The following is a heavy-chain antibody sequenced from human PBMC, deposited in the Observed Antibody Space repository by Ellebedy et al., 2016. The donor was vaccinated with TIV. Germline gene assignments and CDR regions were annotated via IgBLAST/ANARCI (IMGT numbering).Heavy chain of an antibody. D-gene: IGHD6-19*01. V-gene: IGHV4-39*01. CDR2: FYYSGTT. CDR3: ARHIEVAGRVDY. CDR1: GGSITSGTYY. Sequence: MPSETLSLTCSVSGGSITSGTYYWGWIRQPPAKGLEWIGRFYYSGTTDYNPSLKSRVTISVDTSKKQFSLNLSSVTAADMAVYYCARHIEVAGRVDYWGQGTLVTVSS. J-gene: IGHJ4*02.